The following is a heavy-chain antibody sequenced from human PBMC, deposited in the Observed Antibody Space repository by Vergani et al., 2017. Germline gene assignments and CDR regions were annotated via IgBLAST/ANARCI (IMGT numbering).Heavy chain of an antibody. CDR3: ARGRRVTTHYYYYYMDV. CDR1: GYTFTSYA. Sequence: QVQLVQSGAEVKKPGASVKVSCKASGYTFTSYAMHWVRQAPGQRLEWMGWINAGNGNTKYSQKFQGRVTITRDTSASTAYMELSSLRSEDTAVYYCARGRRVTTHYYYYYMDVWGKGTTVTVSS. J-gene: IGHJ6*03. D-gene: IGHD4-17*01. CDR2: INAGNGNT. V-gene: IGHV1-3*01.